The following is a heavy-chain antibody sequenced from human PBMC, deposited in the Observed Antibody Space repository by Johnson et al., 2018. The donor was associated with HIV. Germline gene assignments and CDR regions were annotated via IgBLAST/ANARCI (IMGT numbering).Heavy chain of an antibody. CDR1: GFTFSSYA. J-gene: IGHJ3*02. D-gene: IGHD6-6*01. V-gene: IGHV3-30-3*01. Sequence: VQLVESGGGVVQPGRSLRLSCAASGFTFSSYAINWVRQAPGKGLEWVAVISYDGSDKYYADSVKGRFTISRDNSKNTLYLQMNSLRAEDTAVYYCARATYSNSKAHAFDIWGQGTMVTVSS. CDR2: ISYDGSDK. CDR3: ARATYSNSKAHAFDI.